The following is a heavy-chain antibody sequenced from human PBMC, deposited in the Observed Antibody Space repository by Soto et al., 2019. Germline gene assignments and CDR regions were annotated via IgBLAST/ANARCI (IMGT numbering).Heavy chain of an antibody. CDR2: IKSKTDGGTT. V-gene: IGHV3-15*01. Sequence: PGGSLRLSCAASGFTFSNAWMSWVRQAPGKGLEWVGRIKSKTDGGTTDYAAPVKGRFTISRDDSKNTLYLQMNSLKTEDTAVYYCTTDLRDVVATTHFDYWGQGTLVTVSS. D-gene: IGHD5-12*01. J-gene: IGHJ4*02. CDR3: TTDLRDVVATTHFDY. CDR1: GFTFSNAW.